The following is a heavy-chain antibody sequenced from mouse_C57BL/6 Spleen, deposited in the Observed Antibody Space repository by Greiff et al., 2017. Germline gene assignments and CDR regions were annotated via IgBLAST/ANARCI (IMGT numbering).Heavy chain of an antibody. CDR1: GYSFTSYY. Sequence: QVQLQQSGPELVKPGASVKISCKASGYSFTSYYIHWVKQRPGQGLEWIGWIYPGSGNTKYNEKFKGKATLTADTSSSTAYMQLSSLTSEDSAVYYCAREKHLLLREWYFDVWGTGTTVTVSS. V-gene: IGHV1-66*01. CDR3: AREKHLLLREWYFDV. D-gene: IGHD1-1*01. CDR2: IYPGSGNT. J-gene: IGHJ1*03.